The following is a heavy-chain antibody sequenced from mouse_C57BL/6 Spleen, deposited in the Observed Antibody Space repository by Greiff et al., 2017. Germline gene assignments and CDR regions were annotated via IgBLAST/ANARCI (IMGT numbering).Heavy chain of an antibody. J-gene: IGHJ4*01. V-gene: IGHV5-17*01. CDR3: AKLNYAMDY. CDR1: GFTFSDYG. CDR2: ISSGSSTI. Sequence: EVKLMESGGGLVKPGGSLKLSCAASGFTFSDYGMHWVRQAPEKGLEWVAYISSGSSTIYYADTVKGRFTISRDNAKNTLFLQMTSLRSEDTAMYYCAKLNYAMDYWGQGTSVTVSS.